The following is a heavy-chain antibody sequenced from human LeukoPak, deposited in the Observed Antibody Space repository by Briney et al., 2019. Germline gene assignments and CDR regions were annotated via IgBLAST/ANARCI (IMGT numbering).Heavy chain of an antibody. D-gene: IGHD6-13*01. CDR2: IYTSGST. V-gene: IGHV4-4*09. Sequence: PSETLSLTCTVSGGSISSYYWSWIRQPPGKGLEWIGYIYTSGSTNYNPSLKSRVTISVDTSKNQFSLQLSSVTAADTAVYYCARLGYSSPSYYYYYMDVWGKGTTVTVSS. CDR3: ARLGYSSPSYYYYYMDV. J-gene: IGHJ6*03. CDR1: GGSISSYY.